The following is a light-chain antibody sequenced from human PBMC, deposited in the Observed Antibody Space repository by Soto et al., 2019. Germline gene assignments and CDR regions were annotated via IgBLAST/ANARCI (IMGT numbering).Light chain of an antibody. CDR3: QQTSKAPWT. Sequence: QMTQSPSSLSASVGDRVTITCRASQTITTYLNWYQQRPGKAPNLLIYAASSLQSGVPSRFSGGGSGTDFTLTISSLQPEDFATYYCQQTSKAPWTFGQGTKVEIK. V-gene: IGKV1-39*01. CDR1: QTITTY. CDR2: AAS. J-gene: IGKJ1*01.